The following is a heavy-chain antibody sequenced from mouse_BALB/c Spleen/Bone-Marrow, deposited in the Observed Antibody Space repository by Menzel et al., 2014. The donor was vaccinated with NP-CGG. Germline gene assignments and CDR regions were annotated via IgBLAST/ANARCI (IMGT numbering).Heavy chain of an antibody. CDR1: AFNIKDTY. V-gene: IGHV14-3*02. Sequence: VQLKDSGAELVKPGASVKLSYTASAFNIKDTYMHWVKQRPEQGLEWIGRIDPANYNTKYDPKFQGKATITADTSSNTAYLQLSSLTSEDTAVYYCARNSMAYWGQGTLVTVSA. J-gene: IGHJ3*01. CDR2: IDPANYNT. CDR3: ARNSMAY.